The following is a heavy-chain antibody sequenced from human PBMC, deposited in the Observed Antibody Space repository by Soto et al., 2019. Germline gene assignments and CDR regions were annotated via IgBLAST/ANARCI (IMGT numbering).Heavy chain of an antibody. Sequence: PWGSLRLSCAASGFSLSSYAMHWVRQAPGKGLEWVAVISYDGSNKYYADSVKGRFTISRDNSKNTLYLQMNSLRAEDTAVYYCARGGWYYYEVETFVGDYWGQGTLVTVSS. V-gene: IGHV3-30-3*01. CDR1: GFSLSSYA. CDR3: ARGGWYYYEVETFVGDY. CDR2: ISYDGSNK. D-gene: IGHD3-22*01. J-gene: IGHJ4*02.